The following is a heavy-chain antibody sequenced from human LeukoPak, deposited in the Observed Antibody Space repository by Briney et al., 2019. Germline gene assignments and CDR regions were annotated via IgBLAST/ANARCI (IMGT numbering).Heavy chain of an antibody. CDR3: ARGGHLAAAGFDY. J-gene: IGHJ4*02. D-gene: IGHD6-13*01. CDR1: GGTFSSYA. CDR2: IIPIFGTA. V-gene: IGHV1-69*13. Sequence: ASVKVSCKASGGTFSSYAISWVRQAPGQGLEWMGGIIPIFGTANYAQKFQGRVTITVDESTSTAYMELSSLRSEDTAVYYCARGGHLAAAGFDYWGQGTLVTVSS.